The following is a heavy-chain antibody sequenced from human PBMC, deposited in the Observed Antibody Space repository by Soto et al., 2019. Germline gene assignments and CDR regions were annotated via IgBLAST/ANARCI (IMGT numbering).Heavy chain of an antibody. J-gene: IGHJ6*02. V-gene: IGHV3-15*07. CDR2: IKSKTDGGTT. CDR3: TTDADRLTGTSYWYYYYYGMDV. D-gene: IGHD1-7*01. CDR1: GFTFSNAW. Sequence: GGSLRLSCAASGFTFSNAWMNWVRQAPGKGLELVGRIKSKTDGGTTDYAAPVKGRFTISRDDSKNTLYLQMNSLKTEDTAVYYCTTDADRLTGTSYWYYYYYGMDVWGQGTTVTVSS.